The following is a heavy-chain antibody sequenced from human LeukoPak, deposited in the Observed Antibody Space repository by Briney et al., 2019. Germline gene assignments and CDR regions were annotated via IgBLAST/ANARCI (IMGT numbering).Heavy chain of an antibody. V-gene: IGHV6-1*01. CDR3: ARDSGLYDY. D-gene: IGHD7-27*01. J-gene: IGHJ4*02. Sequence: SQTLSLTCAISGDSVSSNSAAWTWIRQSPSRGLEWLGRTYYRSRWYNDYAVSVRSRITINPDTSKNQFSLQMNSVTPEDTAVYYCARDSGLYDYWGQGTLVTVSS. CDR2: TYYRSRWYN. CDR1: GDSVSSNSAA.